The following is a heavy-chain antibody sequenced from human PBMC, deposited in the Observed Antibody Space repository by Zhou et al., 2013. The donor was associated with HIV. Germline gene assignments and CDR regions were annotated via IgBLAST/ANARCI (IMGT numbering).Heavy chain of an antibody. V-gene: IGHV4-4*09. CDR1: GGSISTYY. Sequence: QVQLQESGPGLVKPSETLSLACTVSGGSISTYYWSWIRQPPGKALEWIGYIYSSGTTNYNPSLKSRVTMSVDTSKNQFSLKLSSVTAADTAVYYCARDNGGVFYFDYWGQGTLVTVSS. J-gene: IGHJ4*02. D-gene: IGHD3-16*01. CDR3: ARDNGGVFYFDY. CDR2: IYSSGTT.